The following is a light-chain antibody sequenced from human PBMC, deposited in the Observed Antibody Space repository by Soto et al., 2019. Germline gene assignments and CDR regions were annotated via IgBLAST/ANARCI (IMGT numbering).Light chain of an antibody. CDR1: SSDVGGYNY. CDR2: EVT. Sequence: QSALTRPPSASGSPGQSVTISCTGTSSDVGGYNYVSWYQQHPGKAPKLMIYEVTKRPSGVPDRFSGSKSGNTASLTVSGLQAEDEADYYCCSYAGSNNLKVFGTGTRSPS. J-gene: IGLJ1*01. V-gene: IGLV2-8*01. CDR3: CSYAGSNNLKV.